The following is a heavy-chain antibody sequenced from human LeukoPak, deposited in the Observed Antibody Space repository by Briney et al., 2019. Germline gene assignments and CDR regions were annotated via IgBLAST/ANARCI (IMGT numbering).Heavy chain of an antibody. V-gene: IGHV3-7*01. D-gene: IGHD3-10*01. CDR2: IKQDGSEK. Sequence: GGSLRLSCAASVFTFSSYWMSCVRQAPGKGLEWVANIKQDGSEKYYVDSVKGRFTISRDNAKNSLYLRMNSLGAEDTAVYYCAREGGEAMVRGVIGRIDAFDMWGQGTVVTVSS. J-gene: IGHJ3*02. CDR3: AREGGEAMVRGVIGRIDAFDM. CDR1: VFTFSSYW.